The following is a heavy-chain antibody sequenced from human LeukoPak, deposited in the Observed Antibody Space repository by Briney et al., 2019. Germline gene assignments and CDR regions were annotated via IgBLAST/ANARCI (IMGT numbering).Heavy chain of an antibody. J-gene: IGHJ3*02. CDR3: ARDPEYYYDSNGPGAFDI. CDR2: IIPIFGTA. V-gene: IGHV1-69*01. Sequence: ASVKVSCNVSGDTFSSYAISWVRQAPGQGLKWMGVIIPIFGTANYAQKFQGRVTISADESTSTAYMELSSLRSEDTAVYYCARDPEYYYDSNGPGAFDIWGQGTMVTVSS. D-gene: IGHD3-22*01. CDR1: GDTFSSYA.